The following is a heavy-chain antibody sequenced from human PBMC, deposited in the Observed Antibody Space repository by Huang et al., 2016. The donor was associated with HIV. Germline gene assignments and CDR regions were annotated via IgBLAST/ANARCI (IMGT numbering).Heavy chain of an antibody. CDR1: GFTFTNYA. D-gene: IGHD6-19*01. CDR2: ISYHGINK. CDR3: ARSAVPGDGDWFDP. Sequence: QVQLVESGGGLVQHGRSLRLPCAASGFTFTNYAIHWVRQAPCKVLEWVAFISYHGINKFYSDSVKGRFTISRDNSKRTLYLLMNSLRVDDTALYYCARSAVPGDGDWFDPWGQGTLVTVSS. V-gene: IGHV3-30*04. J-gene: IGHJ5*02.